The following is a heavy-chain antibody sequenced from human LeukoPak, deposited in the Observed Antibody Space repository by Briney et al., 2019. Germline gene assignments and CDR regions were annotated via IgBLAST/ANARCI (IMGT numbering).Heavy chain of an antibody. J-gene: IGHJ6*02. CDR1: GGSFSGYY. Sequence: SGTLSLTCAVYGGSFSGYYWSWIRQPPGKGLEWIGEINHSGSTNYNPSLKSRVTISVDTSKNQFSLKLSSVTAADTAVYYCARSEYCGGDCYAYYYYGMDVWGQGTTVTVSS. CDR3: ARSEYCGGDCYAYYYYGMDV. D-gene: IGHD2-21*02. CDR2: INHSGST. V-gene: IGHV4-34*01.